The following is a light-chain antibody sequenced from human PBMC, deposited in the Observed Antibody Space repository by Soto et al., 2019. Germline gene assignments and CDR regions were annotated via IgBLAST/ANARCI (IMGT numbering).Light chain of an antibody. J-gene: IGLJ2*01. CDR1: KLADKY. V-gene: IGLV3-1*01. CDR2: QDT. CDR3: QAWDTIAVV. Sequence: SYELTQPPSVSVSPGQTASITCFGDKLADKYASWYQVKPGQSPVLVIYQDTKRPSGIPERFSGSTSGTTATLTISGTQGMDEADYFCQAWDTIAVVFGGGTKLTVL.